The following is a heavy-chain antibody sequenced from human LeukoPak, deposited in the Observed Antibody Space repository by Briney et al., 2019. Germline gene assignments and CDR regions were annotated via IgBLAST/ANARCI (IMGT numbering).Heavy chain of an antibody. V-gene: IGHV4-34*01. Sequence: RTSETLSLTCAVYGGSFSGYYWSWIRQPPGKGLEWIGEINHSGSTNYNPSLKSRVTISVDTSKNQFSLKLSSVTAADTAVYYCARGRGAGSGSYFGYYYYGMDVWGQGTTVTVSS. CDR3: ARGRGAGSGSYFGYYYYGMDV. J-gene: IGHJ6*02. CDR1: GGSFSGYY. D-gene: IGHD3-10*01. CDR2: INHSGST.